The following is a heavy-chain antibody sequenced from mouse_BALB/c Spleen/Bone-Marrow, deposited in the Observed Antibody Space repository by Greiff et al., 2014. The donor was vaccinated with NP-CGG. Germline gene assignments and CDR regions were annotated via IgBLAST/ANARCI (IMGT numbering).Heavy chain of an antibody. Sequence: QVQLKESGPGLVSPSQILSISCTVSGFSLTSYGVHWVRQPPGKGLEWLGVIWADGITNYNSALMSRLSISKDNSKSQVFLKMNSLQTDDTAMYYCARITTATGAIDYWGQGTSVTVSS. CDR3: ARITTATGAIDY. CDR2: IWADGIT. D-gene: IGHD1-2*01. V-gene: IGHV2-9*02. J-gene: IGHJ4*01. CDR1: GFSLTSYG.